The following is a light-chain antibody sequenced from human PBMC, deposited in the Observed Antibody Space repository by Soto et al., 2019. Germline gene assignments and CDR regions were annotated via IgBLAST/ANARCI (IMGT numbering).Light chain of an antibody. CDR3: QHAYSFPLT. V-gene: IGKV1-12*01. Sequence: DIQMTQSPSSVSASVGDRVTITCRASQGLGVWLGWYQQKPGKAPQLLIFGASGLQSGVPSRFSGSGSGTDFTLTISSLQHEDCATYYCQHAYSFPLTFGGGTKVEIK. CDR1: QGLGVW. CDR2: GAS. J-gene: IGKJ4*01.